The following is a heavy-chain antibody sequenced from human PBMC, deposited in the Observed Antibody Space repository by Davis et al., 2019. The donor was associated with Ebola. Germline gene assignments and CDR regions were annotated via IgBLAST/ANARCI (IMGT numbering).Heavy chain of an antibody. CDR3: ARGKGSGWSVWFGP. V-gene: IGHV4-31*03. D-gene: IGHD6-19*01. CDR2: IFYSGTT. J-gene: IGHJ5*02. CDR1: GGSLSSSSYY. Sequence: SETLSLTCTVSGGSLSSSSYYWGWIRQPPGKGLEWIGHIFYSGTTQYNPSLKSRLTMSLDTSKNQFSLKLSSVTAADSAVYFCARGKGSGWSVWFGPWGQGTLVPVSS.